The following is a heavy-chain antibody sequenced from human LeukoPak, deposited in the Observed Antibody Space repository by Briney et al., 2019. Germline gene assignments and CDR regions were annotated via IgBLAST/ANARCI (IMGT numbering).Heavy chain of an antibody. CDR1: GFTFNDYG. D-gene: IGHD1-26*01. V-gene: IGHV3-20*04. CDR3: AREDASGFDV. J-gene: IGHJ3*01. Sequence: PGGSLRLSCAASGFTFNDYGMSWVRQAPGKGLEWVSGINWNGGSTGYADSVKGRFTISRDNSRNTLYLQMNSLRAEDTAVYYCAREDASGFDVWGQGTMVTVPS. CDR2: INWNGGST.